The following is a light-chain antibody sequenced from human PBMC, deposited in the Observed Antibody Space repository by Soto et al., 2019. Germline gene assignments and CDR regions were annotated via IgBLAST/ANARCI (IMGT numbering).Light chain of an antibody. CDR1: QTISSW. CDR3: QQYSSSPLT. J-gene: IGKJ4*01. Sequence: QSPSTLSGSVGDRVTITCRASQTISSWLAWYQQKPGKAPKLLIYKASTLKSGVPSRFSGSGSGTDFTLTISRLEPEDFAVYYCQQYSSSPLTFGGGTKVDIK. CDR2: KAS. V-gene: IGKV1-5*03.